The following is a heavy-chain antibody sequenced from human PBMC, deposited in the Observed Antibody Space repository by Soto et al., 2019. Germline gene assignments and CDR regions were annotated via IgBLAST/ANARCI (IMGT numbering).Heavy chain of an antibody. CDR1: GGSISSGGYY. D-gene: IGHD2-2*01. Sequence: SETLSLTCTVSGGSISSGGYYWSWIRQHPGKGLEWIGYIYHSGSTYYNPSLKSRVTISVDRSKNQFSLKLSSVTAADTAVYYCARADRVPAATGFDYWGQGTLVTVSS. J-gene: IGHJ4*02. CDR2: IYHSGST. CDR3: ARADRVPAATGFDY. V-gene: IGHV4-30-2*01.